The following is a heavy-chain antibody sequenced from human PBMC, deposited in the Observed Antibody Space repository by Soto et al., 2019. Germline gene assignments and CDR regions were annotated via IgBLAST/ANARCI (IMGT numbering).Heavy chain of an antibody. J-gene: IGHJ5*02. D-gene: IGHD2-15*01. Sequence: SQTLSLTCAISGDSVSSNSAAWNWIRQSPSRGLEWLGRTYYRSKWYNDYAVSVKSRITINPDTSKNQFSLQLNSVTPEDTAVYFCAREHCRGGSCYSGFDPWGQGTLVTVSS. CDR3: AREHCRGGSCYSGFDP. CDR2: TYYRSKWYN. CDR1: GDSVSSNSAA. V-gene: IGHV6-1*01.